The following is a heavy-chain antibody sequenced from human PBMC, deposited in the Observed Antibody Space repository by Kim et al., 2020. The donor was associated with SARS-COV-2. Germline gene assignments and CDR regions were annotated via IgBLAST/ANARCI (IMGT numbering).Heavy chain of an antibody. D-gene: IGHD1-26*01. CDR2: NNYAT. Sequence: NNYATLLAAAVRGRFTSSTDESKNTVYLKMNNLKTEDTAVYYCTRGGSFDPWGQGALVTVSS. J-gene: IGHJ5*02. CDR3: TRGGSFDP. V-gene: IGHV3-73*01.